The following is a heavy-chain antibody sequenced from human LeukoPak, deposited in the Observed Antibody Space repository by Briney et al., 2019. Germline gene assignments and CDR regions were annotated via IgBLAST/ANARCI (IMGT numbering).Heavy chain of an antibody. V-gene: IGHV3-74*01. J-gene: IGHJ4*02. CDR1: GFTFSTYW. Sequence: GGSLRLSCAASGFTFSTYWMHWVRQAPGKGLVWVSRINSDGSSISYADSVKGRFTISRDNAKNTLYLQMNSLRAEDTAVYYCASDLVWGSLDYWGQGTLVTVSS. D-gene: IGHD3-16*01. CDR2: INSDGSSI. CDR3: ASDLVWGSLDY.